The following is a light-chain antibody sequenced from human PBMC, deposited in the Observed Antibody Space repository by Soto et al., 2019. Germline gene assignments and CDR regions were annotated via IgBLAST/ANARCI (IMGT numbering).Light chain of an antibody. CDR1: QSVSSSY. CDR2: GAS. J-gene: IGKJ4*01. V-gene: IGKV3-20*01. CDR3: QQANSFPLT. Sequence: EIVLTQSPGTLSLSPGDRATLSCRASQSVSSSYLAWYQQKPGQAPRLLIYGASSRGTGIPDRFSGSGSGTDFILTISRLEPDDFATYYCQQANSFPLTFGGGTKVEIK.